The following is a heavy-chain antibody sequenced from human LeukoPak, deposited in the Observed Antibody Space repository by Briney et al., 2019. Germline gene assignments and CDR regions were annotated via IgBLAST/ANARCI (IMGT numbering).Heavy chain of an antibody. J-gene: IGHJ6*02. CDR2: ISRSSSYI. CDR3: ARDQGSGGYYLYYYYGMDV. CDR1: GFTFSSYS. D-gene: IGHD3-22*01. V-gene: IGHV3-21*01. Sequence: NPGGSLRLSCAASGFTFSSYSMNWVRQAPGKGLEWVSSISRSSSYIYYADSVKGRFTISRDNAKNSLYLQMNSLRAEDTAVYYCARDQGSGGYYLYYYYGMDVWGQGTTVTVSS.